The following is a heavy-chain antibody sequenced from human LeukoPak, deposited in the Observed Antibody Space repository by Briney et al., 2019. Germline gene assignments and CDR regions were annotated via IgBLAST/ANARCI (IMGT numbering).Heavy chain of an antibody. CDR2: IYYNGNT. V-gene: IGHV4-59*02. J-gene: IGHJ5*02. D-gene: IGHD3-9*01. CDR1: GDSVASSF. CDR3: ARDSLTGPDNWFDP. Sequence: SETLSLTCTVSGDSVASSFWNWIRQPPGKGLEWIGYIYYNGNTKYNPSLKSRVTISVDTSKNQFSLKLSSVTAADTAVYYCARDSLTGPDNWFDPWGQGTLVTVSS.